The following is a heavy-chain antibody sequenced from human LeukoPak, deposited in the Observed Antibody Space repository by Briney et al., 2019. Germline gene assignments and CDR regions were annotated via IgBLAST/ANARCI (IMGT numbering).Heavy chain of an antibody. V-gene: IGHV3-64*01. D-gene: IGHD3-22*01. Sequence: PGGSLRLSCAASGFTFSSYSMNCVRQAPGKRLEYVSTFSSNGGSTYYANSVKGRFTIPRDNTKNTLYLQMGSLRAEDMAVYYCARGYYDSSGYYGYYYYMDVWGKGTTVTISS. CDR2: FSSNGGST. CDR1: GFTFSSYS. J-gene: IGHJ6*03. CDR3: ARGYYDSSGYYGYYYYMDV.